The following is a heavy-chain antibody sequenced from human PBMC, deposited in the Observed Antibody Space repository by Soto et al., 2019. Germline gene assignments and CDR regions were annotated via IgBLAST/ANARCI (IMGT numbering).Heavy chain of an antibody. CDR1: GGSISDYY. J-gene: IGHJ4*02. CDR2: VYYSGST. CDR3: ARQAID. V-gene: IGHV4-59*08. Sequence: QVQLQESGPGLVKPSETLSLTCTVSGGSISDYYWSWFRQAPGKGLDWIGYVYYSGSTTYNPSLQSRVTMSVDTSKNQFALKLRSVTAADTAVYYCARQAIDWGQGTLVTVSS.